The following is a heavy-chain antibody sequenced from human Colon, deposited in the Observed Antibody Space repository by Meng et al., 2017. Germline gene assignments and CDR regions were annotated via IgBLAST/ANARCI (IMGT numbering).Heavy chain of an antibody. V-gene: IGHV6-1*01. J-gene: IGHJ4*02. CDR2: TYYRSEWQN. Sequence: QVQSPQSGPGTVNSSRIPLRTCAVSGDRVSSNRAIWHWFRQFTSRGLEWLGQTYYRSEWQNHYGVSVKSRITINADTSRNHFSPHLNSVTPEDTAVYYCTTWYGEYWGQGTLVTVSS. CDR1: GDRVSSNRAI. CDR3: TTWYGEY. D-gene: IGHD3-10*01.